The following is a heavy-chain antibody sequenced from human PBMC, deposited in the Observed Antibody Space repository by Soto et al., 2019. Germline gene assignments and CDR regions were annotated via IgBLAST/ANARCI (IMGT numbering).Heavy chain of an antibody. CDR2: ISYDGSNK. Sequence: QVQLVESGGGVVQPGRSLRLSCAASGFTFSSYGMHWVRQAPGKRLEWVAVISYDGSNKYYADSVKGRFTISRDNSKNTLYLQMNSLRAEDTAVYYCAKDRRSHYDILTGYYYYYGMDVWGQGTTVTVSS. J-gene: IGHJ6*02. CDR3: AKDRRSHYDILTGYYYYYGMDV. D-gene: IGHD3-9*01. CDR1: GFTFSSYG. V-gene: IGHV3-30*18.